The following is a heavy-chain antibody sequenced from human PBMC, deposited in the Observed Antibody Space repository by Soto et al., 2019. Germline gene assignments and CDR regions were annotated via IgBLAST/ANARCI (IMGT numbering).Heavy chain of an antibody. CDR2: ISAYNGNT. D-gene: IGHD3-3*01. V-gene: IGHV1-18*01. CDR1: GYTFTSYG. CDR3: ARAPRFLEWLVHDFDP. J-gene: IGHJ5*02. Sequence: QVQLVQSGAEVKKPGASVKVSCKASGYTFTSYGISWVRQAPGLGLEWMGWISAYNGNTNYAQKLQGRVTMTTDTSTSTAYMEMRSLRSDDTAVYYCARAPRFLEWLVHDFDPLGQGTLVTVSS.